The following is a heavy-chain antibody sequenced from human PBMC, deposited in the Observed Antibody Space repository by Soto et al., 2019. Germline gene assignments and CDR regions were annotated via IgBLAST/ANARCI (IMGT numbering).Heavy chain of an antibody. Sequence: PGGSLRLSCAASGLTFSSYAMGWVRQAPGKGLEWVSAISGSGGSTYYADSVKGRFTISRDNSKNTLYLQMNSLRAEDTAVYYCAKGTFYCSGGSCYFDYWGQGTLVTVSS. V-gene: IGHV3-23*01. CDR3: AKGTFYCSGGSCYFDY. CDR1: GLTFSSYA. J-gene: IGHJ4*02. CDR2: ISGSGGST. D-gene: IGHD2-15*01.